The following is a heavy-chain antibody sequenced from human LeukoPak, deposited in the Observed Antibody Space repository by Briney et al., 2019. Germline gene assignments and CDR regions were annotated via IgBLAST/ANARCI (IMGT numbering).Heavy chain of an antibody. V-gene: IGHV4-59*01. CDR1: GGSISSYY. J-gene: IGHJ4*02. D-gene: IGHD2-15*01. Sequence: SETLSLTCTASGGSISSYYWSWIRQPPGKGLEWIGYIYYSGSTNYNPSLKSRVTISVDTSKNQFSLKLSSVTAADTAEYYCARDYLYCSGGSCYSTFDYWGQGTLVTVSS. CDR3: ARDYLYCSGGSCYSTFDY. CDR2: IYYSGST.